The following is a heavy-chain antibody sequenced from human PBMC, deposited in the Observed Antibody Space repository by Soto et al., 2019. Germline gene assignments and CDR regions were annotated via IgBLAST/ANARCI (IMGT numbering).Heavy chain of an antibody. CDR1: GYTFTSYD. D-gene: IGHD5-18*01. V-gene: IGHV1-8*01. J-gene: IGHJ4*02. Sequence: ASVRVSCKASGYTFTSYDINWVRQATGQGLEWMGWMNPNSGNTGYAQKFQGRVTMSRNTSISTAYMELSSLRSEDTAVYYCAREGGYSYGFDYWGQGTLVTVSS. CDR3: AREGGYSYGFDY. CDR2: MNPNSGNT.